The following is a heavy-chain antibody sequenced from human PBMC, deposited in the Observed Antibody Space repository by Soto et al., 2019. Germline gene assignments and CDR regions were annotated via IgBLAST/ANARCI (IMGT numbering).Heavy chain of an antibody. J-gene: IGHJ6*02. CDR1: GFTFSSYA. V-gene: IGHV3-23*01. CDR2: ISGSGGST. Sequence: GGSLRLSCAASGFTFSSYAMSWVRQAPGKGLEWVSAISGSGGSTYYADSVKGRFTISRDNSKNTLYLQMNSLRAEDTAVYYCAKDSGPFWDDYSNYEPYYYYGMDVWGQGTTVTVSS. D-gene: IGHD4-4*01. CDR3: AKDSGPFWDDYSNYEPYYYYGMDV.